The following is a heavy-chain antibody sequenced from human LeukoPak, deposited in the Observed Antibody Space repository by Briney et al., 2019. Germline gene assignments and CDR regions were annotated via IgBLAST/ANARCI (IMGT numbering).Heavy chain of an antibody. CDR1: GDSMTTAY. J-gene: IGHJ3*02. CDR2: IYTSGST. D-gene: IGHD3-10*01. V-gene: IGHV4-4*07. CDR3: AREKYYYGSGSPSDAFDI. Sequence: PSETLSLTCTVSGDSMTTAYWSWIRQPAGKGLEWIGRIYTSGSTNYNPSLKSRVTISVDTSKNQFSLKLSSVTAADTAVYYCAREKYYYGSGSPSDAFDIWGQGTMVTVSS.